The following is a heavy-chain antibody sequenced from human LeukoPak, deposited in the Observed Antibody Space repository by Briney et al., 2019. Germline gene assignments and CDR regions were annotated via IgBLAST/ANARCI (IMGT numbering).Heavy chain of an antibody. J-gene: IGHJ4*02. D-gene: IGHD3-22*01. V-gene: IGHV1-69*05. CDR3: AKTITYYYDNSAYPSFDY. CDR1: GGTFSSYG. CDR2: IIPIFATA. Sequence: GSSVKVSCKASGGTFSSYGISRVRQAPGQGLEWMGTIIPIFATANYAQKFQGRVTITTDESTSTAYMELSSLRSEDTAVYYCAKTITYYYDNSAYPSFDYWGQGTLVTVSS.